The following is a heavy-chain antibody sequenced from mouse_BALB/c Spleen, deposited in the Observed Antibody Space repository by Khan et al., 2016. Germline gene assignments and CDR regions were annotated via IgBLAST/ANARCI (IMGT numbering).Heavy chain of an antibody. Sequence: QIQLVQSGPELKKPGETVKISCKASGYTFTNYGMNWVKQAPGKGLKWMGWMNTYTGESTYPDDFKVRFAFSLETSASTAYLQINNLKNEDMATYICARRVYYGSSYDVMDYWGQGTSVTVSS. V-gene: IGHV9-1*02. J-gene: IGHJ4*01. CDR3: ARRVYYGSSYDVMDY. D-gene: IGHD1-1*01. CDR2: MNTYTGES. CDR1: GYTFTNYG.